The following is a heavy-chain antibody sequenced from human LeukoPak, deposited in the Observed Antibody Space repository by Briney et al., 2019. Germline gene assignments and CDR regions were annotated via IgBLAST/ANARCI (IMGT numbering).Heavy chain of an antibody. J-gene: IGHJ4*02. CDR1: GDSISSSSYF. D-gene: IGHD5-24*01. CDR3: AKDRRRDGYNFDI. V-gene: IGHV4-39*07. Sequence: KPSETRSLTCTASGDSISSSSYFWGWIRQPPGKGLEWIGSIYYSGSTSYSPSLKSRATISVDTSKSQFSLKLSSVTAADTAVYYCAKDRRRDGYNFDIWGQGTLVTVSS. CDR2: IYYSGST.